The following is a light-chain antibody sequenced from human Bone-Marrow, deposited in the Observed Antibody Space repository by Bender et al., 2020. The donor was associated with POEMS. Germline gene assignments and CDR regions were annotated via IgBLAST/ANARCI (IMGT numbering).Light chain of an antibody. CDR2: EVN. CDR3: SSYAGSNNWV. Sequence: QSALTQPASVSGSPGQSITITCTGTSNNVGNYNLVSWYQQHPGKAPKLLIYEVNKRPSGVPDRFSGSKSGNTASLTVSGLQAEDEADYYCSSYAGSNNWVFGGGTKLTVL. CDR1: SNNVGNYNL. V-gene: IGLV2-8*01. J-gene: IGLJ2*01.